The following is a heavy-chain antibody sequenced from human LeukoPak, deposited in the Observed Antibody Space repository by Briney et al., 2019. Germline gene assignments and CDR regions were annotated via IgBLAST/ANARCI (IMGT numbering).Heavy chain of an antibody. D-gene: IGHD6-19*01. J-gene: IGHJ4*02. Sequence: GGSLRLSCAASGFTFSNYWMNWVRQAPGKGLEWVASIGQDGTENYYVDSVKGRFAISRDNAKNSLYLQMNSLRVEDTAVYYCSTGGGWYFDYWGQGALITASS. CDR1: GFTFSNYW. CDR3: STGGGWYFDY. CDR2: IGQDGTEN. V-gene: IGHV3-7*01.